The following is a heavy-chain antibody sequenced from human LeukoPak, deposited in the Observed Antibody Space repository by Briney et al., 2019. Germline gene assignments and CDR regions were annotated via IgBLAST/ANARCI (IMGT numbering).Heavy chain of an antibody. Sequence: SETLSLTCAVSGGSISSSNWWSWVRQPPGKGLEWIGEIYHSGSTNYNPSLKSRVTISVDKSKNQFSLKLSSVTAADTAVYYCARPVSYYDFWSGYPDAFDIWGQGTMVTVSS. J-gene: IGHJ3*02. D-gene: IGHD3-3*01. CDR3: ARPVSYYDFWSGYPDAFDI. CDR1: GGSISSSNW. CDR2: IYHSGST. V-gene: IGHV4-4*02.